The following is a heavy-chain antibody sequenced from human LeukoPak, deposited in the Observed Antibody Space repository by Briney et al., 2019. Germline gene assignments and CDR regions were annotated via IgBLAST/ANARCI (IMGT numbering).Heavy chain of an antibody. D-gene: IGHD3-22*01. CDR2: SNTNSGGT. V-gene: IGHV1-2*02. CDR1: GYTSTGYY. J-gene: IGHJ4*02. CDR3: ARGPPLHYHSSGYFIDY. Sequence: GASVKVSCKASGYTSTGYYMHWVRQPHAQGLEWMGWSNTNSGGTNYAQKFQGRVNMTSNTSISTAYMELNRLRSDDTGVYFCARGPPLHYHSSGYFIDYWGQGTLVT.